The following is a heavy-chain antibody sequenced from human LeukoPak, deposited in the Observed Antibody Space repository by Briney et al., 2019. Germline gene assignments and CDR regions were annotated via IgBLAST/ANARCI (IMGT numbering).Heavy chain of an antibody. D-gene: IGHD6-6*01. CDR3: ARFRYSSSSGLQGWFQDDAFDI. CDR1: GGTFSSYT. V-gene: IGHV1-69*02. Sequence: GASVKVSCKASGGTFSSYTISWVRQAPGQGLEWMGRIIPILGIANYAQKFQGRVTITADKSTSTAYMELSSLRSEDTAVYYCARFRYSSSSGLQGWFQDDAFDIWGQGTMVTVSS. J-gene: IGHJ3*02. CDR2: IIPILGIA.